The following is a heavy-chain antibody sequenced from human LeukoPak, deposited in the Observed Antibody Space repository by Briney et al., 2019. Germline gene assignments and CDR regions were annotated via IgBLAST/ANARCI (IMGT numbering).Heavy chain of an antibody. CDR2: ISAYNGNT. Sequence: AASVKVSCKASGYTFTTYGINWVRQAPGQGLEWMGWISAYNGNTNYAQKVQGRVTMTTDTATGTAYMELRSLRSDDTAVYYCARGSYFDYWGQGTLVTVSS. V-gene: IGHV1-18*01. J-gene: IGHJ4*02. CDR3: ARGSYFDY. CDR1: GYTFTTYG.